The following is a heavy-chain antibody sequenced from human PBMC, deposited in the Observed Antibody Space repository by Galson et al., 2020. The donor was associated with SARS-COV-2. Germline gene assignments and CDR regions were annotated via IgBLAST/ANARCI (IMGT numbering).Heavy chain of an antibody. J-gene: IGHJ6*03. D-gene: IGHD2-2*03. V-gene: IGHV1-2*02. CDR2: NNPNTGGT. Sequence: ASVKVSCKASGNTFTGYYIHWVRQAPGQGLEWMGWNNPNTGGTNYAQNFQGRVTMTRDTSISTAYMELSRLRSDDTAVYYCARDGYCSSTSCYYYYYYMDVWGKGTTVTISS. CDR1: GNTFTGYY. CDR3: ARDGYCSSTSCYYYYYYMDV.